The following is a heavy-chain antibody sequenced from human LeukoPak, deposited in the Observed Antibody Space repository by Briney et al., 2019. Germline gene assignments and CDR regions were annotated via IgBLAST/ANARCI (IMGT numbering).Heavy chain of an antibody. D-gene: IGHD1-1*01. J-gene: IGHJ5*02. Sequence: PSETLSLTCTVSGDSITSYSWTWIRQSAGKGLEWIGRIYTTGTSNYSPSLKSRVTMTVDRTRNQFSLTLRSVTAADSAVYYCAKVAGATGSTERFDPWGQGTLITVSS. CDR2: IYTTGTS. CDR3: AKVAGATGSTERFDP. CDR1: GDSITSYS. V-gene: IGHV4-4*07.